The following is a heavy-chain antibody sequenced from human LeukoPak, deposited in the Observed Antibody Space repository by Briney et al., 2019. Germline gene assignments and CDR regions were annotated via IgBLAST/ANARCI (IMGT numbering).Heavy chain of an antibody. CDR2: ISSSSSYI. D-gene: IGHD3-3*01. V-gene: IGHV3-21*01. J-gene: IGHJ6*03. Sequence: PGGSLRLSCAASGFTFSSYSMNWVRQAPGKGLEWVSSISSSSSYIYYADSVKGRFTISRDNAKNSLYLQMNSLRAEDTAVYYCARDGYDFWSGYLFYYMDVWGKGTTVTVSS. CDR1: GFTFSSYS. CDR3: ARDGYDFWSGYLFYYMDV.